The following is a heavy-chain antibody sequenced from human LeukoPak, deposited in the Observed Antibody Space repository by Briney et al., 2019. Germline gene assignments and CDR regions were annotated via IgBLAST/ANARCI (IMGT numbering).Heavy chain of an antibody. V-gene: IGHV4-61*01. CDR3: ARGGYTPFDY. CDR1: GGSVSSGSYY. CDR2: IYYSGST. Sequence: SETLSLTCTVSGGSVSSGSYYWSWIRQPPGKGLEWIGYIYYSGSTNYNPSLKSRVTIPVDTSKNQFSLKLSSVTAADTAVYYCARGGYTPFDYWGQGTLVTVSS. J-gene: IGHJ4*02. D-gene: IGHD5-12*01.